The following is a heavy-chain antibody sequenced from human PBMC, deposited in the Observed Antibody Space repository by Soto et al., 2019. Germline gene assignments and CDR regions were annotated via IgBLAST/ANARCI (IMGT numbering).Heavy chain of an antibody. CDR2: INHSGST. V-gene: IGHV4-34*01. D-gene: IGHD3-10*01. Sequence: TSETLSLTCAVYGGSFSGYYWSWIRQPPGKGLEWIGEINHSGSTNYNPSLKSRATISVDTSKNQFSLKLSSVTAADTAVYYCAREWFGELLYGYYYYGMDVWGQGTTVTVSS. CDR3: AREWFGELLYGYYYYGMDV. CDR1: GGSFSGYY. J-gene: IGHJ6*02.